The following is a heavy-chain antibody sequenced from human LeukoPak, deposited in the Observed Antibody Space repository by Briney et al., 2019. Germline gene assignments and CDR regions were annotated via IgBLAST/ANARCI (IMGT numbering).Heavy chain of an antibody. Sequence: GGSLRLSCAASGFTFSSYSMNWVRQAPGKGLEWVSSISSSSSYIYYADSVKGRFTISRDNAKNSLYLQMNSLRAEDTAVYYCARGFGRSRYDFWSGPTIYGMDAWGQGTTVTVSS. V-gene: IGHV3-21*01. CDR2: ISSSSSYI. J-gene: IGHJ6*02. D-gene: IGHD3-3*01. CDR3: ARGFGRSRYDFWSGPTIYGMDA. CDR1: GFTFSSYS.